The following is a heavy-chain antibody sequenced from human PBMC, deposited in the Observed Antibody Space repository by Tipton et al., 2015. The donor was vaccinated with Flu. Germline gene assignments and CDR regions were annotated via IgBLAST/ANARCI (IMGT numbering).Heavy chain of an antibody. D-gene: IGHD1-1*01. CDR2: IYYSGTT. CDR3: ARDLWNDRRAYYYYGVDA. Sequence: LSCTVSGDSISTTIYYWGWVRQPPGKGLEWIGSIYYSGTTYYNPSLKSRVTISVDSSKNEFSLTLASLTAADTAVYYCARDLWNDRRAYYYYGVDAWGQGTTVTVSS. J-gene: IGHJ6*02. V-gene: IGHV4-39*07. CDR1: GDSISTTIYY.